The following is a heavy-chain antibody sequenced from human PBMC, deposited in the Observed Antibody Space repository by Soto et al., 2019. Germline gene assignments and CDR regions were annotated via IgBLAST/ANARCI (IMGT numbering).Heavy chain of an antibody. CDR1: GFTFSTYS. CDR3: ARYDSSGYYWPYYYYGMAV. CDR2: ISSSSSYI. Sequence: PGGSLRLSCAASGFTFSTYSMNWVRQAPGKGLEWVSSISSSSSYIYYADSVKGRFTISRDNAKNSLYLQMNSLRAEDTAVYYCARYDSSGYYWPYYYYGMAVWGQGTTVTVS. D-gene: IGHD3-22*01. V-gene: IGHV3-21*01. J-gene: IGHJ6*02.